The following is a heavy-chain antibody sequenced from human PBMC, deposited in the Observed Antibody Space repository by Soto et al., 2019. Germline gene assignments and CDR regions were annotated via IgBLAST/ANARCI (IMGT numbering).Heavy chain of an antibody. CDR2: INHSGST. Sequence: QVQLQQWGAGLLKPSETLSLTCAVYGGSFSGYYWSWIRQPPGKGLEWIGEINHSGSTNYYPSLKSRVTVSVDTSKNQFSLKLSSVTAADTAVYYCARGGESSSWYKEYYFDYWGQRTLVTVSS. J-gene: IGHJ4*02. CDR3: ARGGESSSWYKEYYFDY. V-gene: IGHV4-34*01. D-gene: IGHD6-13*01. CDR1: GGSFSGYY.